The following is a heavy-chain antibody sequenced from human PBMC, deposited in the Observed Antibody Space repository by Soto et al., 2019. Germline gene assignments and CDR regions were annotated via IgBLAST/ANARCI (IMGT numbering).Heavy chain of an antibody. CDR1: GYSFTSYW. Sequence: PGESLKISCKGSGYSFTSYWISWVRQMLGKGLEWMGRIDPSDSYTNYSPSFQGHVTISADKSISTAYLQWSSLKASDTAMYYCARGFGAVVVVAASDYWGQGTLVTVSS. D-gene: IGHD2-15*01. CDR2: IDPSDSYT. CDR3: ARGFGAVVVVAASDY. V-gene: IGHV5-10-1*01. J-gene: IGHJ4*02.